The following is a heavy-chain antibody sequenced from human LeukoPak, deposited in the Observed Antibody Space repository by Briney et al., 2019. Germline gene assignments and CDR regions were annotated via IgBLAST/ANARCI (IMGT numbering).Heavy chain of an antibody. J-gene: IGHJ4*02. V-gene: IGHV4-39*01. D-gene: IGHD5-18*01. Sequence: PSETLSLTCTVSGGSISSSSYYWGWIRQPPGKGLEWIGSIYYSGSTYYNPSLKSRVTISVDTSKNQFSLKLSSVTAADTAVYYCARQVPGGYSYVRRNNFDYWGQGTLVTVSS. CDR3: ARQVPGGYSYVRRNNFDY. CDR1: GGSISSSSYY. CDR2: IYYSGST.